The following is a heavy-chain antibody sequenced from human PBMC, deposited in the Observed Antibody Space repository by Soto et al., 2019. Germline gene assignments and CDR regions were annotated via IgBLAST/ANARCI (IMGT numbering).Heavy chain of an antibody. J-gene: IGHJ4*02. CDR2: IYYSGST. Sequence: TSETLSLTCTVSGGSISSGDYYWSWIRQPPGKGLEWIGYIYYSGSTYYNPSLKSRVTISVDTSKNQFSLKLSSVTAADTAVYYCARERGSYHFDYWGQGTLVTVSS. CDR1: GGSISSGDYY. D-gene: IGHD1-26*01. V-gene: IGHV4-30-4*01. CDR3: ARERGSYHFDY.